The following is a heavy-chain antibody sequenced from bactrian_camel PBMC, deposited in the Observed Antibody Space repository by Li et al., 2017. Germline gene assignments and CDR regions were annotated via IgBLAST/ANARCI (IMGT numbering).Heavy chain of an antibody. D-gene: IGHD4*01. Sequence: VQLVESGGGSVQGGGSMTLSCEASPFAYESYCIGWFRQVPGNEREGVAAIDSDGTPAYAEAVKGRFTISKDNAYNTVNLMMNSLKPEDTAMYYCAASRLGSTINWRQERRYGYWGQGTQVTVS. J-gene: IGHJ4*01. CDR1: PFAYESYC. CDR3: AASRLGSTINWRQERRYGY. CDR2: IDSDGTP. V-gene: IGHV3S55*01.